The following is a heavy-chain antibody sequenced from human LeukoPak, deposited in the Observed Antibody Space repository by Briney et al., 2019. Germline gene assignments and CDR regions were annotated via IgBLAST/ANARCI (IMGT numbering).Heavy chain of an antibody. D-gene: IGHD1-26*01. CDR1: GGSISSSSYY. CDR3: ARDLGGYGYYFDY. V-gene: IGHV4-39*07. CDR2: IYYSGST. Sequence: PSETLSLTCTVPGGSISSSSYYWGWIRQPPGKGLEWIGSIYYSGSTYYNPSLKSRVTISVDTSKNQFSLKLSSVTAADTAVYYCARDLGGYGYYFDYWGQGTLVTVSS. J-gene: IGHJ4*02.